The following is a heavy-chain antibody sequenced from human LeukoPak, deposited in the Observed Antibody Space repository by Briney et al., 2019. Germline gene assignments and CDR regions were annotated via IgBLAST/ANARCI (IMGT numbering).Heavy chain of an antibody. CDR2: ICGSGSSK. D-gene: IGHD5-24*01. J-gene: IGHJ3*01. CDR1: GFTFSNYA. Sequence: GGSLRLSCAASGFTFSNYAMIWVRQDPGKGLEWGPVICGSGSSKYCPDSVKGRFTISRDNSKNTLYLQMNSLRAEDTAVYYCAKEMATIRAFDFWGQGTMVTVSS. V-gene: IGHV3-23*01. CDR3: AKEMATIRAFDF.